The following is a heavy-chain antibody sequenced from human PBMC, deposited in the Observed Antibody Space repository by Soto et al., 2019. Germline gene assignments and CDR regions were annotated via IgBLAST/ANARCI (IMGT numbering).Heavy chain of an antibody. V-gene: IGHV1-46*01. D-gene: IGHD6-6*01. CDR1: GYTFTNYY. Sequence: ASVKVSCKASGYTFTNYYMHWVRQAPGQGLEWMGMINPSGGSTSYAQQFQGRVSMTRDTSTSTVYMELSSLRSDDTAVYYCARDRLHTSSSITFDYXGQGALVTVSS. CDR3: ARDRLHTSSSITFDY. J-gene: IGHJ4*02. CDR2: INPSGGST.